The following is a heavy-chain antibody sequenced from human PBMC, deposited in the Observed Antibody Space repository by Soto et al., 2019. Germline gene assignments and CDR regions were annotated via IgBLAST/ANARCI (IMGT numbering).Heavy chain of an antibody. CDR2: IYSDGRGT. CDR1: GFTSSSHW. CDR3: ARDRPADY. J-gene: IGHJ4*02. Sequence: LSWAASGFTSSSHWMHSVRHTPGKGLVWVSYIYSDGRGTSYAVSVKGRYTISRDNAKNSVYLQMNSLRDEDTAVYYCARDRPADYWGQGTLVPVSS. V-gene: IGHV3-74*01.